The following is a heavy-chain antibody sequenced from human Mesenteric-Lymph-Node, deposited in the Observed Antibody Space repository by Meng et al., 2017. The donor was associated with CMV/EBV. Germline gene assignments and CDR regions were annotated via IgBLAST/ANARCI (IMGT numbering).Heavy chain of an antibody. CDR2: LYPGDSDT. D-gene: IGHD3/OR15-3a*01. J-gene: IGHJ5*02. V-gene: IGHV5-51*01. CDR3: ARTSTSDYWFDP. CDR1: GYAFTTYW. Sequence: FRGPGYAFTTYWFGCVRQMPGKGLAWLGILYPGDSDTRYSPSFQGQVTISADKSISTAYLQWSSLKASDTAMYYCARTSTSDYWFDPWGQGTLVTVSS.